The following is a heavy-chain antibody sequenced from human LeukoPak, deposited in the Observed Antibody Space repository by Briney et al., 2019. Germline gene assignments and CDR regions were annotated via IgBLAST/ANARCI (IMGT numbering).Heavy chain of an antibody. V-gene: IGHV3-7*01. J-gene: IGHJ4*02. Sequence: GGSLRLSCEGSGFTFSDYWMGWVRQAPGKGLEWVANIIKDGSDKYYVDSVKGRFSISRDNAKNSVYLQMSGLRVADTAVYYCTRELWPADYWGQGILVTVSS. CDR1: GFTFSDYW. CDR2: IIKDGSDK. D-gene: IGHD3-16*01. CDR3: TRELWPADY.